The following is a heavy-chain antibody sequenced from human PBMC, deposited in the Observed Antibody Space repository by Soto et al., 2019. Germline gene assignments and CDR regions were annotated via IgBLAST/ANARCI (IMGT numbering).Heavy chain of an antibody. J-gene: IGHJ4*02. CDR2: LSGSDGSST. D-gene: IGHD6-6*01. V-gene: IGHV3-23*01. CDR1: GCTISSYA. CDR3: ASGGSSLNFDS. Sequence: GGSLRLSCAASGCTISSYAMSWVRKTPGKGLEWVSTLSGSDGSSTSYADSVKGRFTISRDNAKNTLYLQMNSLRAEDTAVYYCASGGSSLNFDSWGQGTLVTVSS.